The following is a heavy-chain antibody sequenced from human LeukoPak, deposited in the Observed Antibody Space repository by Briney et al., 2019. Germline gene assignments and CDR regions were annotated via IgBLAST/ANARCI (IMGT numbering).Heavy chain of an antibody. V-gene: IGHV3-33*01. Sequence: GGSLRLSCAASGFTFSSFGMHWVRQAPGKGLEWVAVIWNDGSNTYYADSVKGRFTISRDNSKNTLYLQMNSLRAEDTAVYYCARGGRYDILTGYYYNWFDPWGQGTLVTVSS. D-gene: IGHD3-9*01. CDR2: IWNDGSNT. CDR3: ARGGRYDILTGYYYNWFDP. J-gene: IGHJ5*02. CDR1: GFTFSSFG.